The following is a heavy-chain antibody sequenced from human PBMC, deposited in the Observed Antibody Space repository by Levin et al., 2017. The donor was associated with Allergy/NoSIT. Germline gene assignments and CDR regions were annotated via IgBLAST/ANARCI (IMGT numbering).Heavy chain of an antibody. D-gene: IGHD3-22*01. V-gene: IGHV3-23*01. J-gene: IGHJ4*02. Sequence: LSLTCAASGFTFSSYAMSWVRQAPGKGLEWVSAISGSGGSTYYADSVKGRFTISRDNSKNTLYLQMNSLRAEDTAVYYCAKDGVTMIVVFDYWGQGTLVTVSS. CDR1: GFTFSSYA. CDR3: AKDGVTMIVVFDY. CDR2: ISGSGGST.